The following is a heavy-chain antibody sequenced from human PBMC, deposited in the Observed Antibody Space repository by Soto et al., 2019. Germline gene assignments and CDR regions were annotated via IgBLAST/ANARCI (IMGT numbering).Heavy chain of an antibody. CDR3: ARVHPPDYDILTGYYIGGNMHAFDI. J-gene: IGHJ3*02. CDR2: IYYSGST. D-gene: IGHD3-9*01. V-gene: IGHV4-59*01. CDR1: GGSISSYY. Sequence: PSETLSLTCTVSGGSISSYYWSWIRQPPGKGLEWIGYIYYSGSTNYNPSLKSRVTISVDTSKNQFSLKLSSVTAADTAVYYCARVHPPDYDILTGYYIGGNMHAFDIWGQGTMATVSS.